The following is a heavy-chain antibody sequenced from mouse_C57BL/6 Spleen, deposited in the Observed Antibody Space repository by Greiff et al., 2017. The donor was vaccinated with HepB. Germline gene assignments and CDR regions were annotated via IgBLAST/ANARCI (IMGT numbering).Heavy chain of an antibody. Sequence: VQLQQSVAELVRPGASVKLSCTASGFNIKNTYMHWVKQRPEQGLEWIGRIDPANGNTKYAPKFQGKATITADTSSNTAYLQLSSLTSEDTAIYYYARTPAITTVVASYYFDYWGQGTTLTVSS. CDR1: GFNIKNTY. V-gene: IGHV14-3*01. D-gene: IGHD1-1*01. CDR2: IDPANGNT. CDR3: ARTPAITTVVASYYFDY. J-gene: IGHJ2*01.